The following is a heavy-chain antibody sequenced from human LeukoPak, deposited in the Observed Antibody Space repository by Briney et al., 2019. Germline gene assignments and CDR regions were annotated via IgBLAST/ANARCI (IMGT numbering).Heavy chain of an antibody. Sequence: MASETLSLTCTVSGASINSRDYYWGWIRQPPGQGLEWIGSIYSDGTTYYNPSLKSRVSISADTSKNHFSLWLSSVTAADMAVYYCAKHRGSFFEAFDIWGQGTAVSVSS. J-gene: IGHJ3*02. D-gene: IGHD1-26*01. CDR1: GASINSRDYY. CDR2: IYSDGTT. V-gene: IGHV4-39*01. CDR3: AKHRGSFFEAFDI.